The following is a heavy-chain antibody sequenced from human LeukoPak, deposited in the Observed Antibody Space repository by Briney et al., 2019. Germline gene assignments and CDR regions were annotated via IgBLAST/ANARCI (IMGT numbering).Heavy chain of an antibody. CDR1: GYSISSGYY. CDR2: IYYSGST. J-gene: IGHJ3*02. D-gene: IGHD4-17*01. Sequence: SETLSLTCTVSGYSISSGYYWGWIRQPPGKGLEWIGSIYYSGSTYYNPSLKSRVTISVDTSKNQFSLKLSSVTAADTAVYYCARDSHYGDGGAFDIWGQGTMVTVSS. CDR3: ARDSHYGDGGAFDI. V-gene: IGHV4-38-2*02.